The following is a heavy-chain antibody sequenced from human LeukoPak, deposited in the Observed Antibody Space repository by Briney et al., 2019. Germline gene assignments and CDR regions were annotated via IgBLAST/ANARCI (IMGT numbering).Heavy chain of an antibody. J-gene: IGHJ4*02. CDR1: KFTFSTYL. CDR3: ARDLDY. CDR2: IKQDGTEK. V-gene: IGHV3-7*01. Sequence: GGSPRLSCAASKFTFSTYLMSWVRQAPGKGLEWVASIKQDGTEKYYVDSVKGRFTISRDNAKNSLYLQMNSLRAEDTGVYYCARDLDYWGQGTLVTVSS.